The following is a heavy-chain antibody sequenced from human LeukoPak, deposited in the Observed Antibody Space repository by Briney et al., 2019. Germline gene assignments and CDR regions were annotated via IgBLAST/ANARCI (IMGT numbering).Heavy chain of an antibody. V-gene: IGHV3-30*04. CDR2: ISYDGSNK. CDR1: GFTFSSYA. CDR3: GSGDYQFDF. J-gene: IGHJ4*02. D-gene: IGHD2-2*01. Sequence: GGSLRLSCAASGFTFSSYAMHWVRQAPGKGLEWVALISYDGSNKHYVDSVRGRFTISRDNSKNSLYLQMNSLKPEDTALYYCGSGDYQFDFWGQGTLVTVSS.